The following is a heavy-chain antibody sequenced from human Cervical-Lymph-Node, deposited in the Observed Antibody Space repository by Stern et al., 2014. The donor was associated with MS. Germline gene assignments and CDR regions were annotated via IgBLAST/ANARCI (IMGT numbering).Heavy chain of an antibody. Sequence: EVQLVESGGGLVKPGGSLRLSCAASGFSFRYYTMSWVCQAPGKGLEWVSSISSSLTYIYYADSLKGRFTISRDNDKNTLHLLMNSLRADDTAVYFCAREEDNTYNFEHWGQGTLVTVSS. V-gene: IGHV3-21*01. CDR3: AREEDNTYNFEH. CDR1: GFSFRYYT. J-gene: IGHJ4*02. CDR2: ISSSLTYI. D-gene: IGHD5-18*01.